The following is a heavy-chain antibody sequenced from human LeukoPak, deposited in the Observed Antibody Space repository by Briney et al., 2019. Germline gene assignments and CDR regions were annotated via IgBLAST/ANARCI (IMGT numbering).Heavy chain of an antibody. CDR3: AELGITMIGGV. Sequence: PRRSLRLSCAASGFTFSSFEINWVRQAPGKGLGWVSYINSSGSTIYYAYSVRGRFTISRDNAKNSLYLQMNSLRAEDTAVYYCAELGITMIGGVWGKGTTVTISS. D-gene: IGHD3-10*02. J-gene: IGHJ6*04. V-gene: IGHV3-48*03. CDR1: GFTFSSFE. CDR2: INSSGSTI.